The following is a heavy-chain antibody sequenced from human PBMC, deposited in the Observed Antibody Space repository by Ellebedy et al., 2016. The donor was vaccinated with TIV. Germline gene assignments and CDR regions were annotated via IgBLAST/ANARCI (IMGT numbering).Heavy chain of an antibody. CDR1: GYTFTGYY. J-gene: IGHJ3*02. D-gene: IGHD1-20*01. CDR3: ARGHNWDAATTYAFDT. V-gene: IGHV1-2*02. CDR2: INPNSGGT. Sequence: ASVKVSXXASGYTFTGYYMHWVRQAPGQGLEWMGWINPNSGGTNYAQKFQGRVTMTRDTSISTAYMELSRLRSDDTAVYYCARGHNWDAATTYAFDTWGQGALVIVSS.